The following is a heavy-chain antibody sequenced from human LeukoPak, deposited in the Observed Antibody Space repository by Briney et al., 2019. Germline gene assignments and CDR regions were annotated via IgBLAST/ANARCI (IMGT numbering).Heavy chain of an antibody. CDR1: GYSFTSSW. CDR3: ARFSVGGTYYPNY. D-gene: IGHD1-26*01. V-gene: IGHV5-51*01. Sequence: GESLKISCQGSGYSFTSSWIGWVGQMPGKGLEWMGIIYPGDSDTRYSPSFQGQVTISADKSISTAYLQWSSLKASDTAMYYCARFSVGGTYYPNYWGQGTLVSVSS. CDR2: IYPGDSDT. J-gene: IGHJ4*02.